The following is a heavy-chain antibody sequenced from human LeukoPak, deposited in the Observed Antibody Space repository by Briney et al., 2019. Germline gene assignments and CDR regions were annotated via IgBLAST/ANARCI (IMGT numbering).Heavy chain of an antibody. CDR3: ARVGAQTLVTPNLWYLDL. CDR1: GGSISSDSHY. Sequence: SETLSLTCTVSGGSISSDSHYWAWIRQPTGKGLEWIGSIYYSGSTYHNPSLKSRVTISVDTSKNQFSLKLSSVTAADTALYYCARVGAQTLVTPNLWYLDLWGRGTLVTVSS. J-gene: IGHJ2*01. V-gene: IGHV4-39*01. D-gene: IGHD4-23*01. CDR2: IYYSGST.